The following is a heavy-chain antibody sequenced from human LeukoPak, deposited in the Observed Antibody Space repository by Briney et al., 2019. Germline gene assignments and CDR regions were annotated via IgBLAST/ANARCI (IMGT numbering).Heavy chain of an antibody. CDR2: ISWNSGSI. CDR1: GVTLDDYA. J-gene: IGHJ4*02. V-gene: IGHV3-9*01. D-gene: IGHD2-15*01. Sequence: QPGRSLRLSCAASGVTLDDYAMHWVRQAPGKGLEWVSGISWNSGSIGYADSVKGRFTISRDNAKNSLYLQMNSLRAEDTALYYCARASVVVAGLDYWGQGTLVTVSS. CDR3: ARASVVVAGLDY.